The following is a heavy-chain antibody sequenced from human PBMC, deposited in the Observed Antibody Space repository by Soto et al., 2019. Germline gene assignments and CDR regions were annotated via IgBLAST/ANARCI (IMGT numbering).Heavy chain of an antibody. J-gene: IGHJ5*02. V-gene: IGHV3-21*01. CDR3: ASVRYYYDRWFDA. D-gene: IGHD3-22*01. Sequence: GGSLRLSCAASGFTFSSYSMNWVRQAPGKGLEWVSSISSSSSYIYYADSVKGRFTISRDNAKNSLYLQMNSLRAEDTAVYYCASVRYYYDRWFDAWGQGTLVTVSS. CDR2: ISSSSSYI. CDR1: GFTFSSYS.